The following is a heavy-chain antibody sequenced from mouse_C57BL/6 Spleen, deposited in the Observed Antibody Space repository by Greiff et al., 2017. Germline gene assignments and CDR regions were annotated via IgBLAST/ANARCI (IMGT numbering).Heavy chain of an antibody. CDR1: GFTFRSYA. CDR3: AYGNYFDY. CDR2: ISDGGSYT. D-gene: IGHD2-1*01. J-gene: IGHJ2*01. V-gene: IGHV5-4*03. Sequence: EVKLVESGGGLVKPGGSLKLSCAASGFTFRSYAMSWVRQTPEKRLEWVATISDGGSYTYYPDNVKGRLTISRDNAKNNLYLQMSHLKSEDTAMYYCAYGNYFDYWGQGTTLTVSS.